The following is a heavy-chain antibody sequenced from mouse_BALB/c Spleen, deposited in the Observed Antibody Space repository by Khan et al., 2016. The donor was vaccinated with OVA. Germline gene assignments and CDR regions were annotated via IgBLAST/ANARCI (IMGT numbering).Heavy chain of an antibody. V-gene: IGHV1-80*01. Sequence: QVQLQQSGAELVRPGSSVKISCKASGYAFSSYWMNWVKQRPGQGLEWIGQIYPGDGDTNYNGKFKGKATLTADKSSSTAYMQLSSLTSEDSAVYFCARHYVMDYWGQGTSGTVSA. CDR3: ARHYVMDY. CDR1: GYAFSSYW. J-gene: IGHJ4*01. CDR2: IYPGDGDT.